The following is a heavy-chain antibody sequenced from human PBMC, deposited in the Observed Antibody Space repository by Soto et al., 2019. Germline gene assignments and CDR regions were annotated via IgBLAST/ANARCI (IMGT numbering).Heavy chain of an antibody. V-gene: IGHV2-5*01. CDR3: AHYDSSGYFSHFDS. D-gene: IGHD3-22*01. CDR1: GFSLTTTGVG. Sequence: QIALQESGPTVVKPTQTLTMTCTFSGFSLTTTGVGVGWIRHAPGKALEWLAMDYWNYERSYSPSLKSRLTITQDTSKIQVVLTMTYMDPVDTATYFCAHYDSSGYFSHFDSWGQGTLVTFAS. J-gene: IGHJ4*02. CDR2: DYWNYER.